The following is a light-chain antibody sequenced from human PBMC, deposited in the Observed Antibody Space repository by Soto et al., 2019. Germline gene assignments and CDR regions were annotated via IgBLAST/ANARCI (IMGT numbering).Light chain of an antibody. CDR3: SSYKSTKTPYV. CDR1: SSDVGAYNF. J-gene: IGLJ1*01. CDR2: EVT. Sequence: QSVLSQPASVSGSPGQSITISCTGSSSDVGAYNFVSWYQHHPGRAPKLILYEVTTRPSGVSSRFSGSKSGNTASLTISGLQADDEATYYCSSYKSTKTPYVFGTGTKVTVL. V-gene: IGLV2-14*01.